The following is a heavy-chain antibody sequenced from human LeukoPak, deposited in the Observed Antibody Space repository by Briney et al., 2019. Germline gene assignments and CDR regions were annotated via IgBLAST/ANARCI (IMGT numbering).Heavy chain of an antibody. Sequence: SETLSLTCAVYGGSFSGYYWGWIRQPPGKGLEWIGSIYHSGSTYYNPSLKSRVTISVDTSKNQFSLKLSSVTAADTAVYYCARDLTALWFGEGYTMIDYWGQGTLVTVSS. V-gene: IGHV4-38-2*02. CDR3: ARDLTALWFGEGYTMIDY. CDR1: GGSFSGYY. J-gene: IGHJ4*02. CDR2: IYHSGST. D-gene: IGHD3-10*01.